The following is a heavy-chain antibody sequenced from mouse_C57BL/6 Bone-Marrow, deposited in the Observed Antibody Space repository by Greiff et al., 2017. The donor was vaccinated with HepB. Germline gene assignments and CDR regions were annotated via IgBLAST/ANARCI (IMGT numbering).Heavy chain of an antibody. J-gene: IGHJ4*01. CDR2: ISYDGSN. D-gene: IGHD1-1*01. CDR3: ARGYYYGSSPLYAMDY. CDR1: GYSITSGYY. Sequence: EVKLMESGPGLVKPSQSLSLTCSVTGYSITSGYYWNWIRQFPGNKLEWMGYISYDGSNNYNPSLKNRISITRDTSKNQFFLKLNSVTTEDTATYYCARGYYYGSSPLYAMDYWGQGTSVTVSS. V-gene: IGHV3-6*01.